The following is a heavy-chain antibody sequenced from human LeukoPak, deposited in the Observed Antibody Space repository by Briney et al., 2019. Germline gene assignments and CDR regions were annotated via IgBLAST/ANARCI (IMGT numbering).Heavy chain of an antibody. CDR1: GSPINGYY. D-gene: IGHD4-17*01. J-gene: IGHJ4*02. CDR3: ARREVTKTKAYDY. V-gene: IGHV4-59*08. Sequence: SETLSLTCSVSGSPINGYYWSWIRQPPGKGLEWIGYIYYSGSTNYNPSLKSRATISVDTSKNQFSLKLSSVTAADTAVYYCARREVTKTKAYDYWGQGTLVTVSS. CDR2: IYYSGST.